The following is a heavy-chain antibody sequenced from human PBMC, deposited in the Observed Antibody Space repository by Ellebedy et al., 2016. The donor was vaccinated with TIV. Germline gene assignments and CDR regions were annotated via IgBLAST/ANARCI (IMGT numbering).Heavy chain of an antibody. D-gene: IGHD3-10*01. CDR2: IVGSGA. V-gene: IGHV3-23*01. Sequence: PGGSLRLSCAASGFTFSPYAMARVRQAPGKGLEWVSGIVGSGAQKYADSVRGRFTISRDNSKNTLYLQMNSLRAEDTAVYYCAKDRGDFAYGMDVWGQGTTVTVSS. CDR1: GFTFSPYA. J-gene: IGHJ6*02. CDR3: AKDRGDFAYGMDV.